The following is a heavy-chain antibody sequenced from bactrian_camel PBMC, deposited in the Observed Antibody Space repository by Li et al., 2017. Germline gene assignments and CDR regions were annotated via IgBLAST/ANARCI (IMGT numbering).Heavy chain of an antibody. CDR3: AAGQGVGWCLDVIRVGAEPDFDY. CDR1: GYTFNTYS. J-gene: IGHJ6*01. D-gene: IGHD5*01. CDR2: IDTGDGST. V-gene: IGHV3S1*01. Sequence: HVQLVESGGGSALAGGSVRLSCAASGYTFNTYSWFRQAPGQEREGVAAIDTGDGSTYYLNSVEGRFTISHDNAKNTLYLQMNSLKPEDTAIYYCAAGQGVGWCLDVIRVGAEPDFDYWGQGTQVTVS.